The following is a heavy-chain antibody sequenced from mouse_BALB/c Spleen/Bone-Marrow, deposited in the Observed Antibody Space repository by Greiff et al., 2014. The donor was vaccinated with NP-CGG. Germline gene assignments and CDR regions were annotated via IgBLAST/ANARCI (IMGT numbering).Heavy chain of an antibody. J-gene: IGHJ2*01. CDR2: INPGSGGT. D-gene: IGHD3-3*01. CDR3: ARRDGSYFNY. CDR1: GYAFTNYL. V-gene: IGHV1-54*01. Sequence: QVQLQQSGAELVRPGTSVKVSCKASGYAFTNYLIEWVKQRPGQGLEWIGMINPGSGGTNYNEKFKGKATLTADKSSSTAYMQLSSLTSDDSAVYFCARRDGSYFNYWSQGTTLTVSS.